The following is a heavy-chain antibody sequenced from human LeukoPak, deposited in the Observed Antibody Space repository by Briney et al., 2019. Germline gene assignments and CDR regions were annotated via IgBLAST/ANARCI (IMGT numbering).Heavy chain of an antibody. J-gene: IGHJ5*02. D-gene: IGHD3-10*01. CDR3: AKPTNYYGSGSYYKSWFDP. CDR1: GFTFSSYA. Sequence: GGSLRLSRAASGFTFSSYAMSWVRQAPGKGLEWVSAISGSGGSTYYADSVKGRFTISRDNSKNTLYLQMNSLRAEDTAVYYCAKPTNYYGSGSYYKSWFDPWGQGTLVTVSS. V-gene: IGHV3-23*01. CDR2: ISGSGGST.